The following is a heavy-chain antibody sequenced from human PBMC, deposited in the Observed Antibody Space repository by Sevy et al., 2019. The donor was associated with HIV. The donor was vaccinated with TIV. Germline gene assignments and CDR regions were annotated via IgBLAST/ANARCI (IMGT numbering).Heavy chain of an antibody. CDR3: ARWGYTNSLDY. CDR1: GGSISSYY. V-gene: IGHV4-59*01. D-gene: IGHD4-4*01. J-gene: IGHJ4*02. Sequence: SETLSLTCTVPGGSISSYYWSWIRQPPGKGLEWIGYIYYSGSTNYNPSLKSRVTISVDTSKNQFSLKLSSVTAADTAVYYCARWGYTNSLDYWGQGTLVTVSS. CDR2: IYYSGST.